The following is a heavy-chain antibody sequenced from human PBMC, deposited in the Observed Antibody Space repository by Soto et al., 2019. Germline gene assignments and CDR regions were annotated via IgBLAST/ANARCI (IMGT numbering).Heavy chain of an antibody. V-gene: IGHV3-21*01. CDR1: GFTFRSFT. CDR3: TRDASRDSSARGWFDP. J-gene: IGHJ5*02. CDR2: ISSNSAYT. Sequence: GGSLRLSCAASGFTFRSFTMNWVRQAPGKGLEWVSTISSNSAYTYYTDALRGRFTISRDNAKNSLHLQMNSLRAEDTAVYYCTRDASRDSSARGWFDPWGPGTLVTVSS. D-gene: IGHD6-13*01.